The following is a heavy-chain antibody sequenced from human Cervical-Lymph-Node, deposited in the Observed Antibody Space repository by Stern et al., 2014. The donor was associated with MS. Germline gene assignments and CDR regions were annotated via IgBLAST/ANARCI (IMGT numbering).Heavy chain of an antibody. Sequence: QVKLQESGPGLVKPSETLSLTCTVSGGSVSSDAYYWSWIRQSPGKGLEWIGYIYHSGSSSYNPSLKSRVTMSVDTSKNQFSLRLTSVTAADTAVYYCGKQVREWGRGTLVTVSS. CDR2: IYHSGSS. CDR3: GKQVRE. CDR1: GGSVSSDAYY. V-gene: IGHV4-61*08. J-gene: IGHJ4*02.